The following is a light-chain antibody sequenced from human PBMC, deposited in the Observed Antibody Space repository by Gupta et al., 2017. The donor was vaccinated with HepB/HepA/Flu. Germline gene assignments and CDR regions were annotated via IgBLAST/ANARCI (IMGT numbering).Light chain of an antibody. CDR3: QQSDSTPCT. J-gene: IGKJ2*02. V-gene: IGKV1-39*01. CDR1: QSISSY. Sequence: DIQMTQSPSSLSASVGDRVTITCRASQSISSYLNWYQQKPGKAPKLLIYDASSLQSGVPSRFSGSGSGTDFTLTINRLQPEDFATYYCQQSDSTPCTFGQGTKLEIK. CDR2: DAS.